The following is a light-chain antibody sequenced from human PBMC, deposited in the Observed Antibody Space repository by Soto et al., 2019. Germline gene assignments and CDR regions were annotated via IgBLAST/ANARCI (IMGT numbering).Light chain of an antibody. J-gene: IGKJ5*01. V-gene: IGKV3-20*01. CDR2: GAS. CDR3: QQYGGSPPVT. CDR1: RSVSSTY. Sequence: EIVLTQSPGTLSLSPGDGATLSCRASRSVSSTYLAWYQQRPAQAPRLLIYGASTRARGIPDRFSGTGSGTDFSLTISRLEPEDFAVYFCQQYGGSPPVTFGQGTRLEIK.